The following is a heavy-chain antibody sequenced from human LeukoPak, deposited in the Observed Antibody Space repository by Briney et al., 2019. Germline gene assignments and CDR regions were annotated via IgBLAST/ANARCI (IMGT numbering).Heavy chain of an antibody. CDR2: VADDGKDK. V-gene: IGHV3-30*04. D-gene: IGHD6-19*01. CDR3: ARDRHIAGAGYYFDY. J-gene: IGHJ4*02. Sequence: GGSLRLSCAASGFTFSTYPMHWVRQAPGKGLEWVAVVADDGKDKHYVESVKGRFTISRDNSKNTLYLQMNSLRVEDTAVYYCARDRHIAGAGYYFDYWGQGTLVTVSS. CDR1: GFTFSTYP.